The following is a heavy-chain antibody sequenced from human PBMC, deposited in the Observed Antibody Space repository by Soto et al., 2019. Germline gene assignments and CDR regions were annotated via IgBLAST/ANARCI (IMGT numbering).Heavy chain of an antibody. V-gene: IGHV3-23*01. CDR3: AKIPPGYSYGYFYFDY. CDR2: ISGSGGST. Sequence: LRLSCAASGFTVSSTYMSWVRQAPGKGLEWVSAISGSGGSTYYADSVKGRFTISRDNSKNTLYLQMNSLRAEDTAVYYCAKIPPGYSYGYFYFDYWGQGTLVTVSS. CDR1: GFTVSSTY. J-gene: IGHJ4*02. D-gene: IGHD5-18*01.